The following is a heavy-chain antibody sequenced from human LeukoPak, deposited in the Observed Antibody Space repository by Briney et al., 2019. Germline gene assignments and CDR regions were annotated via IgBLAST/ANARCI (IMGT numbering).Heavy chain of an antibody. V-gene: IGHV4-34*01. CDR1: GGSFSGYY. D-gene: IGHD3-3*02. CDR2: INHSGST. CDR3: ASHFWSGTS. J-gene: IGHJ5*02. Sequence: SETLSLTCAVYGGSFSGYYWSWIRQPPGKGLEWIGEINHSGSTNYNPSLKSRVTILVDTSKNQFSLKLSSVTAADTAVYYCASHFWSGTSWGQGTLVTVSS.